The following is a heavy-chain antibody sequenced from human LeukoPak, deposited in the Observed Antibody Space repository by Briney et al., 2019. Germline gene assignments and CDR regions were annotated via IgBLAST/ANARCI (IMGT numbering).Heavy chain of an antibody. D-gene: IGHD3-22*01. CDR3: ARGWYYYDSSGPYDY. V-gene: IGHV3-30*04. Sequence: GGSLRLSCAASGFTFSSYAMHWVRQAPGKGLEWVAVISYDGSNKYYADSVKGRFTISRNNSKNTLYLQMNSLRAEDTAVYYCARGWYYYDSSGPYDYWGQGTRVTVSS. J-gene: IGHJ4*02. CDR1: GFTFSSYA. CDR2: ISYDGSNK.